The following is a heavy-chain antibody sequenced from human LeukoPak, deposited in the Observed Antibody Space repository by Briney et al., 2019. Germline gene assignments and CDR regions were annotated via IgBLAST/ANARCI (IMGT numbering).Heavy chain of an antibody. Sequence: GGSLRLSCVGSGFTFENYALHWVRQAPGKGLKWMPVISYDGSHRYYADSVEGRFTISRDNSKNTVYLQMNGLGPSDTAVYFCARVGCSGEHCYYDHWGQGTLVTVSS. J-gene: IGHJ4*02. CDR3: ARVGCSGEHCYYDH. CDR2: ISYDGSHR. D-gene: IGHD2-15*01. CDR1: GFTFENYA. V-gene: IGHV3-30*04.